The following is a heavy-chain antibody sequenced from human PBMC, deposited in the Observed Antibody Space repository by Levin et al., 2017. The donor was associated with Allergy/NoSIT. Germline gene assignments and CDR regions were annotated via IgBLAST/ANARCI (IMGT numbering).Heavy chain of an antibody. V-gene: IGHV6-1*01. CDR3: TREPMDVFGSFWFDA. D-gene: IGHD3-10*01. J-gene: IGHJ5*02. Sequence: PSETLSLTCAISGDSVSRKSAAWNWIRQSPSRGLEWLGRTYYKSKWYNDYSVSVRSRIMVIPDTSKNQFSLQLNSVTPEDTAVYYCTREPMDVFGSFWFDAWGQGTVVTVSS. CDR2: TYYKSKWYN. CDR1: GDSVSRKSAA.